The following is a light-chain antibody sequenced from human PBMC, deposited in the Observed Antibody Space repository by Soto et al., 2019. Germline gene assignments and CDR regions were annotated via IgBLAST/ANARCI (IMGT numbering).Light chain of an antibody. CDR3: QQRLNWPLT. Sequence: EIVLTQSPATLSLSPGERATLSCRASQSVSSFFVWYQQKRGQAPRILIYDASKRATGIPARFSGSGSGTDFTLTISSLEPEDFAVYYCQQRLNWPLTFGGGTTVEIK. J-gene: IGKJ4*01. V-gene: IGKV3-11*01. CDR2: DAS. CDR1: QSVSSF.